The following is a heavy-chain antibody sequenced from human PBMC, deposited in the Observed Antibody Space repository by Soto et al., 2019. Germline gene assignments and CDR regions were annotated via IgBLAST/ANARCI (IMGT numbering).Heavy chain of an antibody. V-gene: IGHV3-23*01. CDR2: ISGSGGRT. J-gene: IGHJ6*03. CDR3: AKSTSILLFGYMDV. Sequence: EVQLLESGGGLVQPGGSLRLSCVASGFTFSSYAMSWVRQAPGKGLEWVSVISGSGGRTFFPDSVKGRFIISRDNSKNMLYLQMNSLRAEDTAVYYCAKSTSILLFGYMDVWGKGTTVTVSS. D-gene: IGHD3-10*01. CDR1: GFTFSSYA.